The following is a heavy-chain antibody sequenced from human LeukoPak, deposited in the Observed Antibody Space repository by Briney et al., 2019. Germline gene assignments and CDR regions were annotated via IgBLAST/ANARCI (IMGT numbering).Heavy chain of an antibody. CDR3: AKAASEGANADHGSAFDI. D-gene: IGHD1-14*01. CDR2: ISWNSGNI. V-gene: IGHV3-9*01. Sequence: PGGSLRLSCAASGFTFDDYAMYWVRQAPGKGLEWVSLISWNSGNIAYADSVKGRFTISRDNAKNSLYLHMNSLRPEDTALYYCAKAASEGANADHGSAFDIWGQGTMVTVSP. J-gene: IGHJ3*02. CDR1: GFTFDDYA.